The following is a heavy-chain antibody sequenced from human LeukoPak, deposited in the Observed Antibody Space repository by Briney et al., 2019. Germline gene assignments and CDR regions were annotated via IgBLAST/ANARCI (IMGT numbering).Heavy chain of an antibody. CDR3: ARDGGMIRFGGQDV. V-gene: IGHV3-21*01. CDR2: ISSSSSYI. D-gene: IGHD3-16*01. J-gene: IGHJ6*02. Sequence: GGSLRLSCAGSGFNLPDYYMDWVRQAPGKRLEWFSSISSSSSYIYYADSVKGRFTISRDNAKNSVYLQMNSLRVEDTAVYHCARDGGMIRFGGQDVWGQGTTVTVS. CDR1: GFNLPDYY.